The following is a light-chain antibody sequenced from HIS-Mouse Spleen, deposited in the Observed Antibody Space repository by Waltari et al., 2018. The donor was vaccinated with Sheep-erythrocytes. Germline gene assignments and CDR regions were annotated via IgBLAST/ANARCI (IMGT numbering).Light chain of an antibody. V-gene: IGKV1-39*01. J-gene: IGKJ4*01. Sequence: DIQMPQSPSSLSASVGDRVPITCRASQSISSYLNWYQQKPGKAPKLLIYAASSLQSGVPSRFSGSGSGTDFTLTISSLQPEDFATYYCQQSYSTPPLTFGGGTKVEIK. CDR2: AAS. CDR1: QSISSY. CDR3: QQSYSTPPLT.